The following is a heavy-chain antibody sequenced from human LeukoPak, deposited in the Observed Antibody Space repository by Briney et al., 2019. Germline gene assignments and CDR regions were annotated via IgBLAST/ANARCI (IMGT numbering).Heavy chain of an antibody. D-gene: IGHD6-19*01. J-gene: IGHJ4*02. CDR3: CGSGWFAGPFGY. CDR2: IYTSGST. Sequence: SETLSLTCTVSGGSISSYYWSWIRQPAGKGLEWIGRIYTSGSTNYNPSLKSRVTISVDTSKNQFSLKLTSVTAADTAVYYCCGSGWFAGPFGYWGQGALVTVSS. CDR1: GGSISSYY. V-gene: IGHV4-4*07.